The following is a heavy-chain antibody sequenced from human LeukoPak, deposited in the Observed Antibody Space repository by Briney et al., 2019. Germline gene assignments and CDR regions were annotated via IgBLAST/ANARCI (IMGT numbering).Heavy chain of an antibody. CDR2: IYYSGST. D-gene: IGHD4/OR15-4a*01. CDR1: GGSISSYY. J-gene: IGHJ3*02. CDR3: ARARDYGDAFDI. Sequence: PSETLSLTCTVSGGSISSYYWSWIRQPPGKGLEWIGYIYYSGSTNYNPSLKSRVTISVDTSKNQFSLKLSSVTAADTAVYYCARARDYGDAFDIWGQGTMVTVSS. V-gene: IGHV4-59*01.